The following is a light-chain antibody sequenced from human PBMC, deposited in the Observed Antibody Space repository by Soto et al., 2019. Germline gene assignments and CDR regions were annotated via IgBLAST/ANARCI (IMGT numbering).Light chain of an antibody. CDR1: QSVSSSY. CDR2: GAS. Sequence: EIVLTQSADNLSLSPGERSTLSCSSSQSVSSSYLAWYQQKPGQAPRLLIYGASTRATGIPARFSGSGSGTEFTLTISSLQSEDFAVYCCQQYNDWPPTFGQLTKVDIK. V-gene: IGKV3-15*01. CDR3: QQYNDWPPT. J-gene: IGKJ1*01.